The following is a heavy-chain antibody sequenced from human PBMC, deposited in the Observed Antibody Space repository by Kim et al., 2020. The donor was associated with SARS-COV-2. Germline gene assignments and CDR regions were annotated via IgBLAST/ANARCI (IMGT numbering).Heavy chain of an antibody. CDR1: GGSISSSNW. CDR3: ARDLTTVTNDGMDV. CDR2: IYHSGST. D-gene: IGHD4-17*01. V-gene: IGHV4-4*02. J-gene: IGHJ6*02. Sequence: SETLSLTCAVSGGSISSSNWWSWVRQPPGKGLEWIGEIYHSGSTNYNPSLKSRVTISVDKSKNQFSLKLSSLTAADTAVYYCARDLTTVTNDGMDVWGQGTTVTVSS.